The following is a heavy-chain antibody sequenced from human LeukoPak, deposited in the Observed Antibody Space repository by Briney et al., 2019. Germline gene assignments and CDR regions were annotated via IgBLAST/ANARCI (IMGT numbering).Heavy chain of an antibody. CDR1: GFTFDDYA. D-gene: IGHD3-22*01. CDR3: AKDNRERNYYDSSGYYYFDY. V-gene: IGHV3-43D*04. J-gene: IGHJ4*02. Sequence: GGSLRLSCAASGFTFDDYAMHWVRQAPGKGLEWVSLISWDGGSTYYADSVKGRFTISRDNSKNSLHLQMNSLRAEDTALYYCAKDNRERNYYDSSGYYYFDYWGQGTLVTVSS. CDR2: ISWDGGST.